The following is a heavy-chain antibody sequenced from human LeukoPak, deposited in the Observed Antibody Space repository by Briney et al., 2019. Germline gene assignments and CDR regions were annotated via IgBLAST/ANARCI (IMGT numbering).Heavy chain of an antibody. V-gene: IGHV3-48*04. CDR3: ARDRGSGYDRGYFDY. J-gene: IGHJ4*02. CDR2: ISSSGSTI. Sequence: GGSLRLSCAASGFTFSSYWMHWVRQAPGKGLVWVSYISSSGSTIYYADSVKGRFTISRDNAKNSLYLQMNSLRAEDTAVYYCARDRGSGYDRGYFDYWGQGTLVTVSS. D-gene: IGHD5-12*01. CDR1: GFTFSSYW.